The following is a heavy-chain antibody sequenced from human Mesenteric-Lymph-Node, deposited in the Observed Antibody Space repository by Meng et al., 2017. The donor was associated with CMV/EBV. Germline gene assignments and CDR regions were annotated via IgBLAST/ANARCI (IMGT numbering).Heavy chain of an antibody. CDR1: GVSVGSGSYY. CDR3: ARGGGYSYGSF. CDR2: VYYSGST. Sequence: GSLRLSCTVSGVSVGSGSYYWSWIRQPPGAGLEWIGYVYYSGSTKFNPSLKSRVTLSVDTSKNQFSLKLSSVTAADTAVYYCARGGGYSYGSFWGQGTLVTVSS. V-gene: IGHV4-61*01. D-gene: IGHD5-18*01. J-gene: IGHJ4*02.